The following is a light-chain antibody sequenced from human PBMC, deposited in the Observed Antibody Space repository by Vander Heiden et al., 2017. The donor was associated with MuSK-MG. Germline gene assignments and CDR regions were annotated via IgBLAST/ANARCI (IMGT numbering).Light chain of an antibody. CDR3: QQYNSYSWT. V-gene: IGKV1-5*01. CDR2: DAS. Sequence: PSTLSASVGDRVTITCRASQSISSWLAWYQQKPGKAPKLLIYDASSLESGVPSRFSGSGSGTEFTLTISSLQPDDFATYYCQQYNSYSWTFGQGTKVEIK. J-gene: IGKJ1*01. CDR1: QSISSW.